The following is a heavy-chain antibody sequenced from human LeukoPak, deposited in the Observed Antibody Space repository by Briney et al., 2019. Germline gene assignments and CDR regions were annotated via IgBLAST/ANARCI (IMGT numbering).Heavy chain of an antibody. CDR1: GGSFSGYY. J-gene: IGHJ6*03. CDR3: ARGRGRGSSRNYYMDV. V-gene: IGHV4-34*01. D-gene: IGHD2-2*01. Sequence: SETLSLTCAVYGGSFSGYYWSWIRQPPGKGLEWIGEINHSGSTNYNPSLKSRVTISVDTSKNQFSLKLSSVTAADTAVYYCARGRGRGSSRNYYMDVWGKGTTVTVSS. CDR2: INHSGST.